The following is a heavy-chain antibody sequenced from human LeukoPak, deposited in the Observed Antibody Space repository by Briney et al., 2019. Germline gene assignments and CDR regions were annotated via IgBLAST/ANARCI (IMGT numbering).Heavy chain of an antibody. Sequence: SETLSLTCAVYGGSFSGYYWSWIRQPPGKGLERIGEINHSGSTNYNPSLKSRVTISVDTSKNQFSLKLSSVTAADTAVYYCARGGAVAGTGYYYYGMDVWGQGTTVTVSS. J-gene: IGHJ6*02. CDR1: GGSFSGYY. CDR2: INHSGST. D-gene: IGHD6-19*01. CDR3: ARGGAVAGTGYYYYGMDV. V-gene: IGHV4-34*01.